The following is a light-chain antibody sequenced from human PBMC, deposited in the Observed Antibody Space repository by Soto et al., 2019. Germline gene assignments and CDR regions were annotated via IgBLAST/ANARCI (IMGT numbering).Light chain of an antibody. CDR1: QRVLYSSNNKNY. Sequence: DIVMTKSPDSLAVSLGERATINCKSSQRVLYSSNNKNYLAWYQQKTGQPPRLLIYWASTRESGVPDRFSGSGSGTDFTLTISSLQAEDVAVYYCQQYYSTPPTFGGGTKVEIK. CDR3: QQYYSTPPT. CDR2: WAS. J-gene: IGKJ4*01. V-gene: IGKV4-1*01.